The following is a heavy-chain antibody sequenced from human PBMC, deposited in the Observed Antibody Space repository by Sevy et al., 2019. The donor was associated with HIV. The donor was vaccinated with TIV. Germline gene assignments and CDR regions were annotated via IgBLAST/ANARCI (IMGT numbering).Heavy chain of an antibody. CDR2: ISYDGSNK. CDR1: GFTFSRYG. D-gene: IGHD3-10*01. Sequence: GGSLRLSCAASGFTFSRYGMHWVRQAPGKGLEWVAVISYDGSNKYYADSVKGRFTISRDNSKNTLYLQMNSLRAEDTAVYYCAKTMVRGTYYYYGMDVWGQGTTVTVSS. CDR3: AKTMVRGTYYYYGMDV. V-gene: IGHV3-30*18. J-gene: IGHJ6*02.